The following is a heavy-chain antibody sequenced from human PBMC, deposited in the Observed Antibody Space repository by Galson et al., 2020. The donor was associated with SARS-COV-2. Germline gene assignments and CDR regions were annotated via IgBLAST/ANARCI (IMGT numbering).Heavy chain of an antibody. CDR2: IDWDDDK. CDR3: AIAVAGTLWFGP. Sequence: SGPTLVKPTQTLTLTCTFSGFSLSTSGMRVSWIRQPPGKALEWLARIDWDDDKFYSTSLKTRLTISKDTSKNQVVLTMTNMDPVDTATYYCAIAVAGTLWFGPWGQGTLVNVSS. J-gene: IGHJ5*02. V-gene: IGHV2-70*04. D-gene: IGHD6-19*01. CDR1: GFSLSTSGMR.